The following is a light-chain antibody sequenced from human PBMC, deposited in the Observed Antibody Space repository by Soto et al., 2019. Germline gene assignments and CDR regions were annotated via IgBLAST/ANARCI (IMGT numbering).Light chain of an antibody. Sequence: DIVMTQSPDSLAVSLGERATINCKSSQSVLYSSSNRNYLAWYQQKPAQTPKLLISWASTRESGVPDRFSGSGSGTDFTLNIRSLQAEDVAVYYCQQYYGTPTFGGGTKVEIK. J-gene: IGKJ4*01. V-gene: IGKV4-1*01. CDR1: QSVLYSSSNRNY. CDR2: WAS. CDR3: QQYYGTPT.